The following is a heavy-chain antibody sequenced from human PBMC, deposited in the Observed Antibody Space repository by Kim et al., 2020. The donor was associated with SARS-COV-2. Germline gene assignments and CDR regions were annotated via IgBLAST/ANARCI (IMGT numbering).Heavy chain of an antibody. CDR1: GFTFSSYW. CDR2: IKQDGSEK. Sequence: GGSLRLSCAASGFTFSSYWMSWVRQAPGKGLEWVANIKQDGSEKYYVDSVKGRFTISRDNAKNSLYLQMNSLRAEDTAVYYCARADDSSSWYFSYYYGMDVWGQGTTVTVSS. V-gene: IGHV3-7*03. CDR3: ARADDSSSWYFSYYYGMDV. J-gene: IGHJ6*02. D-gene: IGHD6-13*01.